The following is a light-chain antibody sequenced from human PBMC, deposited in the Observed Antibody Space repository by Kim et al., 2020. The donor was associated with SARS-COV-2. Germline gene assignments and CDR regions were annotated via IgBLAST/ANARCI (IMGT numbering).Light chain of an antibody. CDR3: LQHRSYPWT. V-gene: IGKV1-17*03. J-gene: IGKJ1*01. CDR2: AAS. Sequence: ASVGDRVDITCRESKGISSRLAWFQQKPGKVPERLIYAASRLQSGVPSRFSVGGSGTEFTLTFSSLQPEDSATYYCLQHRSYPWTFGQGTKVDIK. CDR1: KGISSR.